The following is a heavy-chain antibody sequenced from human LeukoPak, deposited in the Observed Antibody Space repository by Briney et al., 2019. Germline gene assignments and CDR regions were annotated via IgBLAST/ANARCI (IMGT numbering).Heavy chain of an antibody. D-gene: IGHD2-8*02. J-gene: IGHJ4*02. CDR1: GGSISGYY. Sequence: PSETLSLTCTVSGGSISGYYWSWIRQPPGKGLECIGYIFYSGSTNYNPSFKSRVSISLDTSKSQFSLKLTSVTAADTAMYYCARLGFRTGDNSLADYWGRGTQVTVSS. CDR3: ARLGFRTGDNSLADY. V-gene: IGHV4-59*08. CDR2: IFYSGST.